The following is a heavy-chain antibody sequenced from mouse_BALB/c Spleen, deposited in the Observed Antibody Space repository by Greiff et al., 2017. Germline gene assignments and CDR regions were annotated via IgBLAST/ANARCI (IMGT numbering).Heavy chain of an antibody. CDR2: IDPANGNT. CDR3: DSADYRTTDYAMDY. D-gene: IGHD2-14*01. CDR1: GFNIKDTY. J-gene: IGHJ4*01. Sequence: VQLQQSGAELVKPGASVKLSCTASGFNIKDTYMHWVKQRPEQGLEWIGRIDPANGNTKYDPKFQGKATITADTSSNTAYLQLSSLTSEDTAVYYCDSADYRTTDYAMDYWGQGTSVTVSS. V-gene: IGHV14-3*02.